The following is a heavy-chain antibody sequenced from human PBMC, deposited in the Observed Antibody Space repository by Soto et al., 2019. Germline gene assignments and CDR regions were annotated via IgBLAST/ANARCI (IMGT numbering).Heavy chain of an antibody. CDR3: AKDLYDNSGSRYFYAMDI. V-gene: IGHV3-9*01. CDR2: INWNSDTI. D-gene: IGHD3-22*01. J-gene: IGHJ6*02. CDR1: GFTFDDYA. Sequence: EVQLVESGGGLVQPGRSLRLSCAASGFTFDDYAMHWVRQAPGKGLEWVSGINWNSDTIVYADAVKGRFTISRDNAKNSLYLQMNSLRTEYTAFYYCAKDLYDNSGSRYFYAMDIWGQGTTVTVSS.